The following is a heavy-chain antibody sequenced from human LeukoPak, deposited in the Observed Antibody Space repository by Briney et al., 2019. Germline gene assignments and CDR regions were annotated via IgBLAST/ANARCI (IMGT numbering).Heavy chain of an antibody. D-gene: IGHD2-2*01. CDR2: TGSTGVST. CDR1: GFTFSSYA. V-gene: IGHV3-23*01. CDR3: AKDPGVVPAHYFDY. J-gene: IGHJ4*02. Sequence: GGSLRLSCAASGFTFSSYAMNWVRRAPGKGLEWVSGTGSTGVSTFYADSVKGRFTVSRDNSKNTLSLQMNSLRAEDTAVYYCAKDPGVVPAHYFDYWGQGTLVTVSP.